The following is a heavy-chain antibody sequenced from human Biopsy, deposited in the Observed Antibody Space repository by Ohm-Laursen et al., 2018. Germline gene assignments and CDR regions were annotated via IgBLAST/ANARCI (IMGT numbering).Heavy chain of an antibody. CDR2: INHRGST. Sequence: SETLSLTCAVYGGSFSGYYWSWIRQPPGKGLEWIGEINHRGSTNYNPSLKSRVTISVDTSKNQFSLKLRSVTAADTAVYYCARAVDYYDPYYYYGLDVWGQGTLVTVS. J-gene: IGHJ6*02. CDR3: ARAVDYYDPYYYYGLDV. D-gene: IGHD3-16*01. CDR1: GGSFSGYY. V-gene: IGHV4-34*01.